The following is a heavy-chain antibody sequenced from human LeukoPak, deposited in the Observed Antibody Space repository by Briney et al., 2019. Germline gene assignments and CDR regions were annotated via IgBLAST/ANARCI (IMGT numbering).Heavy chain of an antibody. CDR1: GGSISSYY. J-gene: IGHJ3*02. CDR3: ARDIDSSGYLNAFDI. V-gene: IGHV4-59*01. Sequence: SETLSLTCTVSGGSISSYYWSWIRQPPGKGLEWIGYIYYSGSTNYNPSLKSRVTISVDTSKNQFSLKLSSVTAADTAVYYCARDIDSSGYLNAFDIWGQGTMVTVSS. D-gene: IGHD3-22*01. CDR2: IYYSGST.